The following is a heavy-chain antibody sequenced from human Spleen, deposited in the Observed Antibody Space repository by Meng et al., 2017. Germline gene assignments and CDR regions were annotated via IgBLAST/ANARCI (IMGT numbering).Heavy chain of an antibody. D-gene: IGHD2-2*01. J-gene: IGHJ5*02. CDR2: IYYSGST. Sequence: QVQLEEAGPGLVKPPTTLSLPCTVSGGSISSGGYYWSWIRQHPGKGLEWIGYIYYSGSTYYNPSLKSRVTISVDTSKNQFSLKLSSVTAADTAVYYCAREIIVVVPAASYAFDPWGQGTLVTVSS. V-gene: IGHV4-31*03. CDR1: GGSISSGGYY. CDR3: AREIIVVVPAASYAFDP.